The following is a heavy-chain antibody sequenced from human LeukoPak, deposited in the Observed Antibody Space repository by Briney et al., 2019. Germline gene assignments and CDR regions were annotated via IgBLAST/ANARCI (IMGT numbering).Heavy chain of an antibody. Sequence: GASVKVSCKASGYTFTGYYLYWVRQAPGQGLEWMGWINPNSGGTNYAQKFQGRVTMTRDTSISTAYMEMNRLRSDDTAVYYCATFAGEHQAPFDYWGQGTLVTVSS. CDR1: GYTFTGYY. D-gene: IGHD1-26*01. CDR2: INPNSGGT. V-gene: IGHV1-2*02. J-gene: IGHJ4*02. CDR3: ATFAGEHQAPFDY.